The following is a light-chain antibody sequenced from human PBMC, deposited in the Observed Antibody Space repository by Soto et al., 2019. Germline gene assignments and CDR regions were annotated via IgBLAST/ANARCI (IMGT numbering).Light chain of an antibody. CDR2: GAS. J-gene: IGKJ1*01. Sequence: EIVLTQSPCTLSLSPGDRATLSCRASQSVSSNLLAWYQQKPGQAPSLLIYGASIMATGIPDRFSGSGSGTDFTLTIRRLEPEDFAMYFCHQYDSSPLTFGKGTKVDIK. CDR3: HQYDSSPLT. V-gene: IGKV3-20*01. CDR1: QSVSSNL.